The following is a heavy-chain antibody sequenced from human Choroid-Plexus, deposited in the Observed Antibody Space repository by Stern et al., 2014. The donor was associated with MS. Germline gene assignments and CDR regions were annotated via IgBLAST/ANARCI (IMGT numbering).Heavy chain of an antibody. D-gene: IGHD2/OR15-2a*01. CDR1: GFTFGSCA. V-gene: IGHV3-30*18. J-gene: IGHJ5*02. CDR3: AKDRQYLTYFFDH. CDR2: VSYDGSNK. Sequence: QVQLVQSGGGVVQPGRPLRISCVASGFTFGSCAMNWVRQAPGNGLEWVAGVSYDGSNKYYAVSVKGRFTISRDNSQNTLYMQMSSLRPEDTAVYYCAKDRQYLTYFFDHWGQGSLVTVSS.